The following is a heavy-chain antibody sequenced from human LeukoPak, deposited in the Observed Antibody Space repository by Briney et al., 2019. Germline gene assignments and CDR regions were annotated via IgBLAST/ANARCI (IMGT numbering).Heavy chain of an antibody. CDR3: ARDGGVAAAGSSHDAFDI. Sequence: ASVKVSCKASGYTFTSYYMHWVRQAPGQGLEWMGIINPSGGSTSYAQKFQGRATMTRDTSTNTVYMELSSLRSEDTAVYYCARDGGVAAAGSSHDAFDIWGQGTMVTVSS. J-gene: IGHJ3*02. D-gene: IGHD6-13*01. CDR1: GYTFTSYY. V-gene: IGHV1-46*01. CDR2: INPSGGST.